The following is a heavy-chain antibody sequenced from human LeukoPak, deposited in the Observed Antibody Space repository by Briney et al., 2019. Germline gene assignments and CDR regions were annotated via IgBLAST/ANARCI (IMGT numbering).Heavy chain of an antibody. Sequence: SETLSLTCAVYGGSFSGYYWSWIRQPPGKGLEWIGEINHSGSTNYNSSLKSRVTISVDTSKNQFSLKLSSVTAADTAVYYCARRRSSSWLPPNFDYWGQGTLVTVSS. J-gene: IGHJ4*02. D-gene: IGHD6-13*01. V-gene: IGHV4-34*01. CDR3: ARRRSSSWLPPNFDY. CDR1: GGSFSGYY. CDR2: INHSGST.